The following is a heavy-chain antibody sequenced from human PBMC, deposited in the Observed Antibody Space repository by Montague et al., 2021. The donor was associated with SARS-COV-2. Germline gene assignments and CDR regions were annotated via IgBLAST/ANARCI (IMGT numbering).Heavy chain of an antibody. Sequence: SETLSLTCTVSGGSISSSSYYWGWIRQPPGKGLEWIGSIYYSGSTYYNPSLKSRVTISVDTSKNQFSLKLSSVTAADTAVYYCAGAAVIVLVGCSGGSCYSFPNWFDPWGQGTLVTVSS. V-gene: IGHV4-39*01. CDR3: AGAAVIVLVGCSGGSCYSFPNWFDP. D-gene: IGHD2-15*01. CDR1: GGSISSSSYY. J-gene: IGHJ5*02. CDR2: IYYSGST.